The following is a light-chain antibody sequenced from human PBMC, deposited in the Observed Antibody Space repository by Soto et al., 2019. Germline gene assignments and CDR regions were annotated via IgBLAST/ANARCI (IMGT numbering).Light chain of an antibody. J-gene: IGLJ3*02. CDR3: SSYRSSSTLDV. CDR2: EVS. Sequence: QSALTQPASVSGSPGQSITISCTGNSSDVGGYNYVSWYQQHPGKAPKLMIYEVSNRPSGVSNRFSGSKSGNTASLTISGLQAEDEADYYCSSYRSSSTLDVFGGGTKLTVL. V-gene: IGLV2-14*01. CDR1: SSDVGGYNY.